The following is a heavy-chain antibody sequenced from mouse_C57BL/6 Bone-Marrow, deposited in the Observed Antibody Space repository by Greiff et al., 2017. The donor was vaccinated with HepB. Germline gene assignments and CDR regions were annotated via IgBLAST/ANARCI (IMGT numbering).Heavy chain of an antibody. CDR3: ASITTVVAWDV. Sequence: VQLQQSGAELVKPGASVKMSCKASGYTFTSYWITWVKQRPGQGLEWIGDIYPGSGSTNYNEKFKSKATLTVDTSSSTAYMQLSSLTSEDSAVYYCASITTVVAWDVWGTGTTVTVSS. D-gene: IGHD1-1*01. CDR1: GYTFTSYW. V-gene: IGHV1-55*01. CDR2: IYPGSGST. J-gene: IGHJ1*03.